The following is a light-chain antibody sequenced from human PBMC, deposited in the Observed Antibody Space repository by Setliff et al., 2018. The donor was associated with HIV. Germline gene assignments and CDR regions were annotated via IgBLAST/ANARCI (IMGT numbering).Light chain of an antibody. V-gene: IGLV3-21*03. CDR1: KIGSKS. CDR3: QVWDSSSDHYV. Sequence: YELTQPPSVSVAPGKTARITCGGNKIGSKSVHWYQQKPGQAPVLVVYDDSDRPSGIPKRFSGSNSGNTATLTISRVEAGDEADYYCQVWDSSSDHYVFGTGTKVTVL. J-gene: IGLJ1*01. CDR2: DDS.